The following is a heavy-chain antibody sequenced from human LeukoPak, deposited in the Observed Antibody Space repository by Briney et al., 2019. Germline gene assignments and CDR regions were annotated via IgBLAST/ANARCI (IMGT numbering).Heavy chain of an antibody. D-gene: IGHD3-22*01. CDR2: IYTGGNT. CDR1: GFTFSSYW. V-gene: IGHV3-66*01. J-gene: IGHJ4*02. Sequence: GGSLRLSCAASGFTFSSYWMSWVRQAPGKGLEWVSVIYTGGNTYHADSVKGRFTISRDNSKNTLYLQMNSLRAEDTAVYYCARDLDYYDSPFGYWGQGTLVTVSS. CDR3: ARDLDYYDSPFGY.